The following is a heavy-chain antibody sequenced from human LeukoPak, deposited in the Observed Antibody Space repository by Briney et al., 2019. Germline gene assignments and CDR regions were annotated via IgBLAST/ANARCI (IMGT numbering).Heavy chain of an antibody. D-gene: IGHD1-26*01. V-gene: IGHV1-46*01. CDR2: INPSGGST. CDR1: GYTFTSYY. CDR3: ARAFYSGSYYGSRYPYAFDI. Sequence: ASVKVSCKASGYTFTSYYMHWVRQAPGQGLEWMGIINPSGGSTSYAQKFQGRVTMTRDTSTSTVYMELSSLRSEDTAVYYCARAFYSGSYYGSRYPYAFDIWGQGTMVTVSS. J-gene: IGHJ3*02.